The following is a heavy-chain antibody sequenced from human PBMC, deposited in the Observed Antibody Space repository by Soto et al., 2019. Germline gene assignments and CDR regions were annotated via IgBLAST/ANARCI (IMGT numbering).Heavy chain of an antibody. V-gene: IGHV3-9*01. CDR1: GFIFDDFA. CDR3: TKVGGLYDFWSGPLHFDL. Sequence: EGQLVESGGGFVQPGRSLRLSCAGSGFIFDDFALHWVRQAPGKGLEWVSGISWNSDSIGYADAVKGRFTISRDNAKNSPYLQMNSLRVEDTALYYCTKVGGLYDFWSGPLHFDLWGQGTLVTVSS. J-gene: IGHJ4*02. CDR2: ISWNSDSI. D-gene: IGHD3-3*01.